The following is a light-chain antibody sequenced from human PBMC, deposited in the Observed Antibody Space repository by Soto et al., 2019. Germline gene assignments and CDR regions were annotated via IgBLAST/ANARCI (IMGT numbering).Light chain of an antibody. V-gene: IGKV3-20*01. CDR3: QQYGSSPMGYT. CDR2: GAS. Sequence: EIVLTQSPGTLSLSPGERATLSCRASQSVSSSYLAWYQQKPGQAPRLLIYGASSRATGIPDRFSGSGSGTGFTLTISRLEPEDFALYFCQQYGSSPMGYTFGQGTKLEIK. J-gene: IGKJ2*01. CDR1: QSVSSSY.